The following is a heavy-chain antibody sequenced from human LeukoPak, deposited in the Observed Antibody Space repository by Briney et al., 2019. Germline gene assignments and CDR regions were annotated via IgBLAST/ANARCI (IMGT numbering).Heavy chain of an antibody. V-gene: IGHV4-59*01. CDR3: ARNGGSYWGGYCFDS. Sequence: SETLSLTCIVSGGSISSYYWSWIRQPPGKGLEWIGYIYYSGTTNYNPSLKSRVTMSVDTAKNHFSLNVNSMTAADTAVYYCARNGGSYWGGYCFDSWGQGTLVTVSS. J-gene: IGHJ4*02. CDR1: GGSISSYY. D-gene: IGHD1-26*01. CDR2: IYYSGTT.